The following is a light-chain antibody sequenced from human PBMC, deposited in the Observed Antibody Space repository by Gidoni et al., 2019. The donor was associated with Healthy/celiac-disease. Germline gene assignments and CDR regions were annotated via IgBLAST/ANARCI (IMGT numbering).Light chain of an antibody. Sequence: QLVLTQSPSASASLGASVKLTCPLSSGHSGYAISWHQQQPEKGPRYLMKLNSDGSHSKGDGIPDRFSGSSSGAERYLTISSLQSEDEADYYCQTWGTGIQVFGGGTKLTVL. V-gene: IGLV4-69*01. CDR3: QTWGTGIQV. CDR2: LNSDGSH. CDR1: SGHSGYA. J-gene: IGLJ3*02.